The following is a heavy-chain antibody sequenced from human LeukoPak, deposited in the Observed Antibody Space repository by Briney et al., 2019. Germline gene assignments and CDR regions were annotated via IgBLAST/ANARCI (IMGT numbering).Heavy chain of an antibody. J-gene: IGHJ6*03. CDR3: ARQELNYYYYYMDV. CDR1: GGSISGYY. D-gene: IGHD3-10*01. Sequence: PSETLSLTCTVSGGSISGYYWSWIRQPPGKELEWIGYIYTSGGTNYNPSLKSRVTISADTSKNQFSLKLSSVTAADTAVYYCARQELNYYYYYMDVWGKGTTVTVSS. CDR2: IYTSGGT. V-gene: IGHV4-4*09.